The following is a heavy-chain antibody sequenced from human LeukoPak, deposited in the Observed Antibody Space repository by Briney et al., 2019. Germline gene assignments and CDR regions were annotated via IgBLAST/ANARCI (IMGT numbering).Heavy chain of an antibody. J-gene: IGHJ4*02. CDR2: IKHDGSEK. V-gene: IGHV3-7*01. CDR3: ATDRGWRTSGYYLYYFEY. D-gene: IGHD3-3*01. Sequence: GGSLRLSCAASGFTFSSYGMHWVRQAPGKGLEWVASIKHDGSEKYYVDSVGGRFTISRDNTMNSLYLQMSSLRAEDTAVYYCATDRGWRTSGYYLYYFEYWGQGTLVTYSS. CDR1: GFTFSSYG.